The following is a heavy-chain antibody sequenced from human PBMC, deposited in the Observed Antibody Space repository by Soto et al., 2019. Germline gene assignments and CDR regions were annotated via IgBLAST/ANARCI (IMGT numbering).Heavy chain of an antibody. Sequence: EVQLLESGGGLVQPGGSLRVSCTASGFTFSNYGMSWVRQAPGKGLEWVSSISGSGGGIYYADSVRGRFTISSDNSKNTLYLQLNDQRVEDTAVYYCAKNPSLIVVEWFDPWCQGTLVTVSS. CDR3: AKNPSLIVVEWFDP. J-gene: IGHJ5*02. CDR1: GFTFSNYG. CDR2: ISGSGGGI. V-gene: IGHV3-23*01. D-gene: IGHD2-15*01.